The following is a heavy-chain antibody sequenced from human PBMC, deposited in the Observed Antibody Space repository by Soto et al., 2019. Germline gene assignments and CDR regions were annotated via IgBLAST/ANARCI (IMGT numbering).Heavy chain of an antibody. CDR1: GFTFSSYG. J-gene: IGHJ5*02. D-gene: IGHD6-13*01. CDR3: AKDSEYSSSRYSSNWFDP. CDR2: ISYDGSNK. Sequence: GGSLRLSCAASGFTFSSYGMHWVRQAPGKGLEWVAVISYDGSNKYYADSVKGRFTISRDNSKNTLYLQMNSLRAEDTAVYYCAKDSEYSSSRYSSNWFDPWGQGTLVTVSS. V-gene: IGHV3-30*18.